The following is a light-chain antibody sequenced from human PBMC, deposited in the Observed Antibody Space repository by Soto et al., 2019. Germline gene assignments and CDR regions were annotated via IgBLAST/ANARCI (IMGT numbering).Light chain of an antibody. J-gene: IGLJ3*02. V-gene: IGLV2-14*03. CDR3: QSYDSGLSGHWV. Sequence: QSALTQPASVSGSPGQSITISCTGTSDDVGAYNLVSWYQQHPGQAPKVLIYKVSNRPSGVPNRFSGSKSGTSASLAITGLQAEDEADYYCQSYDSGLSGHWVFGGGTKLTVL. CDR2: KVS. CDR1: SDDVGAYNL.